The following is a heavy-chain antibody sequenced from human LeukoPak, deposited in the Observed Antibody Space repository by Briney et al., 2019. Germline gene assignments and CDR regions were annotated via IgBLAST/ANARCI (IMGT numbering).Heavy chain of an antibody. CDR1: GGSISSYY. D-gene: IGHD1-26*01. CDR3: ARAYGVGGGNFGY. CDR2: IYYSGST. V-gene: IGHV4-59*01. Sequence: SETLSLTCTVSGGSISSYYWSWIRQPPGKGLEWIGYIYYSGSTNYNPSLKSRVTISVDTSKNQFSLKLSSVTAADTAVYYCARAYGVGGGNFGYWGQGTLVTVSS. J-gene: IGHJ4*02.